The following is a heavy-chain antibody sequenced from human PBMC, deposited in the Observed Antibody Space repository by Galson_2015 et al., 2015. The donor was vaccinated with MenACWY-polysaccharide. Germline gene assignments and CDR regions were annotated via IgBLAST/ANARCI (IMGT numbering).Heavy chain of an antibody. J-gene: IGHJ4*02. CDR2: ISDDGTYK. CDR1: GFTFSSYG. D-gene: IGHD5-18*01. V-gene: IGHV3-30*18. Sequence: SLRLSCAASGFTFSSYGMHWVRQTPGKGLDWVAVISDDGTYKYYADSVKGRFTISRDNSKNTLFLQMNSLRAEDTAVYYCAKGAVDTPMTFLFDFWGQRTLVTVSS. CDR3: AKGAVDTPMTFLFDF.